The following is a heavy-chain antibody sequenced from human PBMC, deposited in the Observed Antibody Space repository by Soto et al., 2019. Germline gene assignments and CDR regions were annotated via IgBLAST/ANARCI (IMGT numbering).Heavy chain of an antibody. CDR2: INHSGST. CDR3: ARSSPREYFQH. J-gene: IGHJ1*01. V-gene: IGHV4-34*01. Sequence: SETLSLTCAVYGGSFSGYYWSWIRQPPGKGLEWIGEINHSGSTNYNPSLKSRVTISVDTSKNQFSLKLSSVTAADTAVYYCARSSPREYFQHWGQGTLVTVSS. CDR1: GGSFSGYY.